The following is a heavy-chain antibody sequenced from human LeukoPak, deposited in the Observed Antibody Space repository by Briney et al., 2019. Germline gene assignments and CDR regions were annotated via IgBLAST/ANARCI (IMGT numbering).Heavy chain of an antibody. V-gene: IGHV4-31*03. D-gene: IGHD6-6*01. J-gene: IGHJ3*02. CDR2: IYYSGSS. CDR1: GGSISSAGYY. CDR3: ARSHAASLDAFDI. Sequence: SETLSLTCTVSGGSISSAGYYWSWIRQHPGKGLEWIGYIYYSGSSFYNPSLKSRVTISVDSSKIQFSLEMSAVTAADTAVYYCARSHAASLDAFDIWGQGTLVTVSS.